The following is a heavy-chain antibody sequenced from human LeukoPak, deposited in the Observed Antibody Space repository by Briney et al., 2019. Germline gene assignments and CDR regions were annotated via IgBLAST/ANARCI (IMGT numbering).Heavy chain of an antibody. CDR2: IYTSGST. V-gene: IGHV4-61*02. Sequence: SQTLSLTCTVSGGSISSTNYYWAWIRQPAGKGLEWIGRIYTSGSTNYNPSLKSRVTISVDTSKNQFSLKLSSVSAADTAVYYCAREKSPDYCSGGSCYFDYWGQGTLVTVSS. CDR1: GGSISSTNYY. D-gene: IGHD2-15*01. J-gene: IGHJ4*02. CDR3: AREKSPDYCSGGSCYFDY.